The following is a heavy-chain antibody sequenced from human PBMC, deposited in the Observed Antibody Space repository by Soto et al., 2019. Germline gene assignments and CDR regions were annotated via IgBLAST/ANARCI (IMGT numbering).Heavy chain of an antibody. CDR2: IIPIFGTA. Sequence: SVKVSCKASGGTFSSYAISWVRQAPGQGLEWMGGIIPIFGTANYAQKFQGRVTITADESTSTAYMELSSLRSEDTAVYYCARDLGAIYYDSSGYRTYYYYGMDVWGQGTTVTVS. V-gene: IGHV1-69*13. J-gene: IGHJ6*02. CDR3: ARDLGAIYYDSSGYRTYYYYGMDV. D-gene: IGHD3-22*01. CDR1: GGTFSSYA.